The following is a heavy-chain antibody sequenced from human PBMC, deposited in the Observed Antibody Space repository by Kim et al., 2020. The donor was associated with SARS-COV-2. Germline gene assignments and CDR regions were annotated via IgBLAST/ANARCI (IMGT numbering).Heavy chain of an antibody. CDR3: AKLWGGYLSYFDF. V-gene: IGHV3-23*03. CDR2: IYSGSSST. J-gene: IGHJ4*02. Sequence: GGSLRLSCAASGFTFSSYAMSWVRQAPGKGLEWVSVIYSGSSSTYYADSVKGRFTISRDNSKNMLYLQMNSLRAEDTAVYYCAKLWGGYLSYFDFRGQGT. CDR1: GFTFSSYA. D-gene: IGHD3-3*01.